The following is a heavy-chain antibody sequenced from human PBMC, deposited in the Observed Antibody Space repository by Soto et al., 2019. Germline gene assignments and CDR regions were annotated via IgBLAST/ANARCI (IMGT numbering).Heavy chain of an antibody. J-gene: IGHJ4*02. D-gene: IGHD3-22*01. V-gene: IGHV5-10-1*01. CDR1: GYSFTSYW. CDR3: AKDQETSTYYYDSSGPGGY. CDR2: IDPSDSYT. Sequence: GESLKISCKGSGYSFTSYWISWVRQMPGKGLEWMGRIDPSDSYTNYSPSFQGHVTISADKSISTAYLQMNSLRAEDTAVYYCAKDQETSTYYYDSSGPGGYWGQGTLVTVSS.